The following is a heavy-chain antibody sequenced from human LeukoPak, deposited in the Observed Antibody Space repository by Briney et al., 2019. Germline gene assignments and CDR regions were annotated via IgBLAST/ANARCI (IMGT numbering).Heavy chain of an antibody. D-gene: IGHD3-9*01. Sequence: ASVKVSCKASGYTFTSYGISWVRQAPGQGLEWMGWISAYNGNTNYAQKLQGWVTMTRDTSISTAYMELSRLRSDDTAVYYCARVPPNYDILTGYYTGDAFDIWGQGTMVTVSS. J-gene: IGHJ3*02. CDR2: ISAYNGNT. CDR3: ARVPPNYDILTGYYTGDAFDI. V-gene: IGHV1-18*01. CDR1: GYTFTSYG.